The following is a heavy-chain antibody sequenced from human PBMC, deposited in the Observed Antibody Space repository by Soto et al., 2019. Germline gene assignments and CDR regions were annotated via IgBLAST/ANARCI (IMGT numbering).Heavy chain of an antibody. J-gene: IGHJ6*03. Sequence: EVQLLESGGGLVQPGGSLRLSCAASGFTFSSYAMSWVRQAPGKGLEWVSAISGSGGSTYYADSVKGRFTISRDNSKNTLYLQMNSLRSEDTAVYYWAQDKVGESDYYYYYMDVWGKGTTVTFSS. CDR2: ISGSGGST. CDR3: AQDKVGESDYYYYYMDV. CDR1: GFTFSSYA. V-gene: IGHV3-23*01. D-gene: IGHD1-26*01.